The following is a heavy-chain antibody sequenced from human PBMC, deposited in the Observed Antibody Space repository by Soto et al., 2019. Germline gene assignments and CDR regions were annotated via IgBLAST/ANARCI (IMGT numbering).Heavy chain of an antibody. V-gene: IGHV1-69*01. J-gene: IGHJ5*02. D-gene: IGHD2-15*01. Sequence: SVKVSCKASGGTFSSYAISWVRQAPGQGLEWMGGIIPIFGTADYAQKFQGRVTITADESTSTAYMELSSLRSEDTAVYYCARYLYCSGGSCYVGDPNWFDPWGQGTLVTVSS. CDR2: IIPIFGTA. CDR3: ARYLYCSGGSCYVGDPNWFDP. CDR1: GGTFSSYA.